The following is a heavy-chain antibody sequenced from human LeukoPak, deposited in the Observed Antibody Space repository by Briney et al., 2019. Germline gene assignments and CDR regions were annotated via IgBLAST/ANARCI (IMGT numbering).Heavy chain of an antibody. D-gene: IGHD5-12*01. Sequence: SETLSPTCTVSGGSIRSYYWSWIRQPPGKGLEWIGYIYYSGSTNYNPSLKSRVTISGDTSKKQFSLKLSSVTAADTAVYYCASGTWIGRFDYWGQGTLVTVSS. V-gene: IGHV4-59*08. CDR2: IYYSGST. J-gene: IGHJ4*02. CDR1: GGSIRSYY. CDR3: ASGTWIGRFDY.